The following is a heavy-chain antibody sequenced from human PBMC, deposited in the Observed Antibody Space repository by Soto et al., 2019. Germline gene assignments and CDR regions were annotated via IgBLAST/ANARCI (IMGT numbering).Heavy chain of an antibody. CDR2: ISGSGSTI. CDR1: GFTFSDHY. J-gene: IGHJ5*02. Sequence: QVQLVESGGGLVKPGGSLRLSCAASGFTFSDHYMTWIRQAPGKGLAWVSYISGSGSTIFYADSVKGRFTISRDNAKNSLDLQMNSLRVEDTAVYYCARRGTGRWFDPWGQGTLVTVSS. V-gene: IGHV3-11*01. CDR3: ARRGTGRWFDP.